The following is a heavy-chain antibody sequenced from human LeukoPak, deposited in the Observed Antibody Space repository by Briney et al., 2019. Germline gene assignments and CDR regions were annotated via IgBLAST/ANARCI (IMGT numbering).Heavy chain of an antibody. CDR2: IYYSGST. V-gene: IGHV4-30-4*01. CDR3: ARDQGSPYYYYYGMDV. J-gene: IGHJ6*02. Sequence: TSQTLSLTCTVSGGSISSGDYYWSWIRQPPGKGLEWIGYIYYSGSTYYNPSLKSRITISVDTSKNQSSLKLSSVTAADTAVYYCARDQGSPYYYYYGMDVWGQGTTVTVS. CDR1: GGSISSGDYY.